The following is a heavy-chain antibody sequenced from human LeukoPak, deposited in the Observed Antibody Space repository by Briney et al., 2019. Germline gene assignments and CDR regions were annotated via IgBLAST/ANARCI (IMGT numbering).Heavy chain of an antibody. J-gene: IGHJ4*02. V-gene: IGHV1-18*01. D-gene: IGHD3-10*01. CDR1: GYTFTCYG. Sequence: AASVKVSCKASGYTFTCYGISRVRQAPGQGLEWMGWISAYNGNTNYAQKFQGRVTMTTDTSTSTAYMELRSLRSDDTAVYYCARATITMVRGVIIALFDYWGQGTLVTVSS. CDR2: ISAYNGNT. CDR3: ARATITMVRGVIIALFDY.